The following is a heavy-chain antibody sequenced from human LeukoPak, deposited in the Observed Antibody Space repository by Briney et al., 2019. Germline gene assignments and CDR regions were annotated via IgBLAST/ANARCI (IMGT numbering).Heavy chain of an antibody. Sequence: GGSLRLSCAASGLTFSGYWMHWVRQAPGKGLVWVSRINSDGSTTSYADSVMGRFTISRDNAKNTLYLQMNSLRAEDTAVYYCARVIYSGWEGELSDWGQGTLVTVSS. J-gene: IGHJ4*02. CDR3: ARVIYSGWEGELSD. CDR1: GLTFSGYW. V-gene: IGHV3-74*01. CDR2: INSDGSTT. D-gene: IGHD6-19*01.